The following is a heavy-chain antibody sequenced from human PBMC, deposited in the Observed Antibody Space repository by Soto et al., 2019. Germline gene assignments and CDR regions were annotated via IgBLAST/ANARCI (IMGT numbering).Heavy chain of an antibody. D-gene: IGHD3-10*01. Sequence: SETLSLTCAVYGGSFDGYYCSCVRHPPFKWREWIGEINHSGSVNFNPTFKSRVSILLDTSKNQMSLQLSSVSAADTAMYYCAKGPQTGYYDSGTFYSSVPWGQGTLVTVSS. J-gene: IGHJ5*02. CDR2: INHSGSV. CDR3: AKGPQTGYYDSGTFYSSVP. CDR1: GGSFDGYY. V-gene: IGHV4-34*01.